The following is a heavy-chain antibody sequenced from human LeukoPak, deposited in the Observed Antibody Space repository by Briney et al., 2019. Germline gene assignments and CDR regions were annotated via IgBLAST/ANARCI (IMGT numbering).Heavy chain of an antibody. J-gene: IGHJ4*02. CDR1: AFTFSSYS. CDR3: ARVGYDSSGYYSNYFDY. Sequence: GGSLRLSCAASAFTFSSYSMNWVRQAPGKGLEWVSSISSSSSYIYYADSVKGRFTISRDNAKNSLYLQMNSLRAEDTAVYYCARVGYDSSGYYSNYFDYWGQGTLVTVSS. V-gene: IGHV3-21*01. CDR2: ISSSSSYI. D-gene: IGHD3-22*01.